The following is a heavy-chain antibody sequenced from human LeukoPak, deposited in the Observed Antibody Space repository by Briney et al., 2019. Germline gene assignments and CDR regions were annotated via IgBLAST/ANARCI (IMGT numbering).Heavy chain of an antibody. CDR1: GGSISSYY. CDR3: ARAHGFLWFGESGGAFDI. CDR2: VYYSGST. J-gene: IGHJ3*02. Sequence: SETLSLTCTVSGGSISSYYWSWIRQPPGKGLEWIGYVYYSGSTNYKPSLKSRVTISVDTSKNQFSLKLSSVTAADTAVYYCARAHGFLWFGESGGAFDIWGQGTMVTVSS. V-gene: IGHV4-59*01. D-gene: IGHD3-10*01.